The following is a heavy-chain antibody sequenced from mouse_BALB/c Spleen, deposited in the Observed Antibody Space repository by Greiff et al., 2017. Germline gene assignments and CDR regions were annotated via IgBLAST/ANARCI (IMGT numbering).Heavy chain of an antibody. J-gene: IGHJ2*01. V-gene: IGHV14-3*02. CDR1: GFNIKDTY. Sequence: DVKLVESGAELVKPGASVKLSCTASGFNIKDTYMHWVKQRPEQGLEWIGRIDPANGNTKYDPKFQGKATVTADTSSNTAYLQLSSLTSEDTAVYYCAREGYGSRRDYWGQGTTLTVSS. D-gene: IGHD1-1*01. CDR3: AREGYGSRRDY. CDR2: IDPANGNT.